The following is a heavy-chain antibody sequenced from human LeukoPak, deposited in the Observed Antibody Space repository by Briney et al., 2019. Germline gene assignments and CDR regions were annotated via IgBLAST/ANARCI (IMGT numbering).Heavy chain of an antibody. V-gene: IGHV1-18*01. CDR1: GYTFTSYG. D-gene: IGHD7-27*01. CDR2: ISAYNGNT. J-gene: IGHJ4*02. Sequence: GASVKVSCKASGYTFTSYGISWVRQAPGQGLEWMGWISAYNGNTNYAQKLQGRVTMTTDTSTSTAYMELSSLRSEDTAVYYCARTKLGTPAFGYWGQGTLVTVSS. CDR3: ARTKLGTPAFGY.